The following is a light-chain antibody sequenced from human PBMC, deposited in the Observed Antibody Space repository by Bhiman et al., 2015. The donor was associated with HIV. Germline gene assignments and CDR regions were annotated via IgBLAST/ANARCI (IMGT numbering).Light chain of an antibody. V-gene: IGLV2-14*03. CDR1: SSDVGGYNY. Sequence: QSALTQPASVSGSPGQSITISCTGTSSDVGGYNYVSWYLQHPGKAPKLMIYDVSNRPSGISDRFSGSNSGNTASLTISGLQTEDEADYYCSSYTTSTTVLFGGGTKLTVL. CDR3: SSYTTSTTVL. J-gene: IGLJ2*01. CDR2: DVS.